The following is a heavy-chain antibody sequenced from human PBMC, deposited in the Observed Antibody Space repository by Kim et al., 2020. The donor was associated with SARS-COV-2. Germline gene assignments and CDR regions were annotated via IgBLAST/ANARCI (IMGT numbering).Heavy chain of an antibody. J-gene: IGHJ4*02. Sequence: ASVKVSCKASGYTFTSYAMHWVRQAPGQRLEWMGWINAGNGNTKYSQKFQGRVTITRDTSASTAYMELSSLRSEDTAVYYCARGGGIVGLFDYWGQGTLVTVSS. CDR2: INAGNGNT. CDR1: GYTFTSYA. V-gene: IGHV1-3*01. D-gene: IGHD1-26*01. CDR3: ARGGGIVGLFDY.